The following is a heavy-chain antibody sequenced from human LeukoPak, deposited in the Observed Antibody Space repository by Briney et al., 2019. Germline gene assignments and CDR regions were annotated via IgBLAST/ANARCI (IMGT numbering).Heavy chain of an antibody. CDR3: ARAGGSGSYACDY. D-gene: IGHD3-10*01. CDR2: IYTSGST. CDR1: GGSISSGSYY. Sequence: SSETLSLTCTVSGGSISSGSYYWSWIRQPAGKGLEWIGRIYTSGSTNYNPSLKSRVTISVDTSKNQFSLKLSSVTAADTAVYYCARAGGSGSYACDYWGQGTLVTVSS. J-gene: IGHJ4*02. V-gene: IGHV4-61*02.